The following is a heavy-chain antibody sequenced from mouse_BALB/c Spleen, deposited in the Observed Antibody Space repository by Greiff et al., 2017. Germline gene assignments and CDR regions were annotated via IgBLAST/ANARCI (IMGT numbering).Heavy chain of an antibody. D-gene: IGHD1-1*01. CDR2: IWSGGST. CDR3: AGYYGSSYVGVFDY. J-gene: IGHJ2*01. CDR1: GFSLTSYG. V-gene: IGHV2-4-1*01. Sequence: VKLMESGPGLVQPSQSLSITCTVSGFSLTSYGVHWVRQSPGKGLEWLGVIWSGGSTDYNAAFISRLSISKDNSKSQVFFKMNSLQADDTAIYYCAGYYGSSYVGVFDYWGQGTTLTVSS.